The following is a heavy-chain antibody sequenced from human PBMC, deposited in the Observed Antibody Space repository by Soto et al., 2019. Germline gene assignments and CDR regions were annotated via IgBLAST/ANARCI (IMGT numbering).Heavy chain of an antibody. D-gene: IGHD3-3*01. CDR2: IDNAGTDS. J-gene: IGHJ6*03. CDR1: GFTLSGRS. Sequence: EVQLVESGGGLVQPGGSLRLSCAASGFTLSGRSMHWVRQAPGKGLVWVSGIDNAGTDSTYADSVKGRFTSSRDNAKNMLYLQMNSLRAEDTAVYYCARIGFYDFWSGYESPMDVWGKGTTVTVSS. V-gene: IGHV3-74*01. CDR3: ARIGFYDFWSGYESPMDV.